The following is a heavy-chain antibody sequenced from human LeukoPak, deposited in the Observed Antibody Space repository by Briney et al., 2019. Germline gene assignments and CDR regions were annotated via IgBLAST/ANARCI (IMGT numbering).Heavy chain of an antibody. CDR1: GFTFSSYG. D-gene: IGHD3-10*01. Sequence: GGSLRLSCAASGFTFSSYGMSWVRQAPGKGLEWVSAISGSGGTTYYADSIKGRFTISRDSSKNMLYLQMNRLRAEDTAVYYRAKSPYFYNSGRYVDVWGKGTTVTVSS. CDR3: AKSPYFYNSGRYVDV. V-gene: IGHV3-23*01. CDR2: ISGSGGTT. J-gene: IGHJ6*03.